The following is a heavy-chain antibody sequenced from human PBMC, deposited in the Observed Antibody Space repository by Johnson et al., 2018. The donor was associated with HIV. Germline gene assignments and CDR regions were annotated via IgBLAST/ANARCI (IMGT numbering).Heavy chain of an antibody. CDR3: ASLGANWGRGAFDI. D-gene: IGHD7-27*01. CDR1: GYTVSSNY. J-gene: IGHJ3*02. V-gene: IGHV3-66*03. CDR2: SSSGSTI. Sequence: VQLVESGGGLIQPGGSLRVSCAASGYTVSSNYMSWIRQAPGKGLEWVSYISSSGSTIYYADSVKGRFTISRDNSKNTLYLQMNSLRAEDTAVYYCASLGANWGRGAFDIWGQGTMVTVSS.